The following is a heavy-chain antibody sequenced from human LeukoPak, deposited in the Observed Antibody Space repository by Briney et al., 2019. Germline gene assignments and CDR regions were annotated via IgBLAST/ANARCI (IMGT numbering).Heavy chain of an antibody. CDR3: ARGPSGYFWFNWFDP. CDR2: INHSGST. Sequence: PSETLSLTCAVYGGSFSGYYWGWIRQPPGKGLEWIGEINHSGSTNYNPSLKSRVTISVDTSKNQFSLKLSSVTAADTAVYYCARGPSGYFWFNWFDPWGQGTLVTVSS. J-gene: IGHJ5*02. CDR1: GGSFSGYY. V-gene: IGHV4-34*01. D-gene: IGHD3-3*01.